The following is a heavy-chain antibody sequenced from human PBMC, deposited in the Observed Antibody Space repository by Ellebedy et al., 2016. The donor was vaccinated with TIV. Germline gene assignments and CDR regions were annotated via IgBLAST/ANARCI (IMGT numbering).Heavy chain of an antibody. D-gene: IGHD2-2*01. CDR1: GYTFSNYG. Sequence: AASVKVSCKASGYTFSNYGISWVRQAPGQGLEWMGWISGYNGNTIYAQKLQGRVTMTADTSSSTAYMELRSLRSDDTAVYYCARDTPVVPAAPLIDYWGQGTLVTVSS. CDR2: ISGYNGNT. J-gene: IGHJ4*02. CDR3: ARDTPVVPAAPLIDY. V-gene: IGHV1-18*01.